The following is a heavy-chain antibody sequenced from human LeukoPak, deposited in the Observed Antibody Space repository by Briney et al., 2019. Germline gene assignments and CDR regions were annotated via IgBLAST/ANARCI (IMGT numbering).Heavy chain of an antibody. J-gene: IGHJ4*02. V-gene: IGHV3-21*01. CDR2: ISSSSSYI. CDR3: ARSFSEAGYSYGYSDY. Sequence: GGSLRLSCAASAFTFSSYSMNWVRQAPGKGLEWVSSISSSSSYIYYADSVKGRFTISRDNAKNSLYLQMNSLRAEDTAVYYCARSFSEAGYSYGYSDYWGQGTLVTVSS. CDR1: AFTFSSYS. D-gene: IGHD5-18*01.